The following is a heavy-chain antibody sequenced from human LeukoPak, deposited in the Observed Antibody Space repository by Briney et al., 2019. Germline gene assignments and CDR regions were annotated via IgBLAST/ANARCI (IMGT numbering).Heavy chain of an antibody. J-gene: IGHJ4*02. D-gene: IGHD6-19*01. Sequence: GGSLRLSCAASGFTFSNHWMHWVRQAPGKGLVWVSRISGDGSSTSYADSVKGRFTISRDNAKNTLYLQMSSLRAEDTAVYYCARRVRSTGWYIFDFWGQGTLVTVSS. CDR1: GFTFSNHW. CDR3: ARRVRSTGWYIFDF. V-gene: IGHV3-74*01. CDR2: ISGDGSST.